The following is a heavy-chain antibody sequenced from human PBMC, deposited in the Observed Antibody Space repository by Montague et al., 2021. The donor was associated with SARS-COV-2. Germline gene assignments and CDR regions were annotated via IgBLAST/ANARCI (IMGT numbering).Heavy chain of an antibody. CDR3: ASVGLRAWRQLDC. CDR2: ILRDGTT. D-gene: IGHD6-25*01. CDR1: GGYISSHEW. Sequence: SETLSLTCNVSGGYISSHEWCCWVRQPPERGLEWGGEILRDGTTNYHPPLRRRVIMFVDNSNNQLSLSLTSVTAADAAVYYCASVGLRAWRQLDCWGQGILVTVSS. V-gene: IGHV4-4*02. J-gene: IGHJ4*02.